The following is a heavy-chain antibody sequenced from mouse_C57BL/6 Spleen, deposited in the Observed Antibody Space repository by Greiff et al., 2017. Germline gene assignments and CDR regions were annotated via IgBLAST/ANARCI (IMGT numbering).Heavy chain of an antibody. CDR2: IYPGDGDT. V-gene: IGHV1-82*01. CDR3: AREMGDGYAFWYFDV. Sequence: VQLQQSGPELVKPGASVKISCKASGYAFSSSWMNWVKQRPGKGLEWIGRIYPGDGDTNYNGKFKGKATLTADKSSSTAYMQLSSLTSEDSAVYFCAREMGDGYAFWYFDVWGTGTTVTVSS. CDR1: GYAFSSSW. J-gene: IGHJ1*03. D-gene: IGHD2-2*01.